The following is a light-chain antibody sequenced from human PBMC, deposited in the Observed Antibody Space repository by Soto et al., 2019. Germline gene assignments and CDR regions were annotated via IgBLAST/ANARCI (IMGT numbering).Light chain of an antibody. CDR1: QPVNSGY. CDR2: GVS. V-gene: IGKV3-20*01. J-gene: IGKJ1*01. CDR3: QVYGSSPKT. Sequence: IVLTQSPGTLSLSPGEGATLSCRASQPVNSGYLAWYQQKPGQAPRLLMYGVSTRDTGIPDRFSGSGAGTDFTLTISRLEPGDFAVYYCQVYGSSPKTFGQGTKVECK.